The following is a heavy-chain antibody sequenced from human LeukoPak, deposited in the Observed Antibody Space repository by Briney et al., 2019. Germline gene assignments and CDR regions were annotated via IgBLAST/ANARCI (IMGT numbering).Heavy chain of an antibody. J-gene: IGHJ4*02. Sequence: PGGSLRLTCVLSGIPFVDAWISWVRQTPGKGLEWIGRITKDGTTDYAAPVQGRFIISRDNSINTFYLLINSRKIEATAVYYCTWMTPVLTVDFWGRGTLVTVSS. CDR2: ITKDGTT. CDR3: TWMTPVLTVDF. V-gene: IGHV3-15*01. CDR1: GIPFVDAW. D-gene: IGHD4/OR15-4a*01.